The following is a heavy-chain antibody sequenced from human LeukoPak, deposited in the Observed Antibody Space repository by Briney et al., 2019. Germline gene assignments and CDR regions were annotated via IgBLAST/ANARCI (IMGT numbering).Heavy chain of an antibody. J-gene: IGHJ4*02. V-gene: IGHV3-30*18. Sequence: GGSLRLSCAASGFTFSSYGIHWVRQAPGKGLDWVAVISYDGSNQYFADSVKGRFTTSRDNSKNTLYLQMNSLIPEDTAVYYCAKDIGYCSGTSCSAIDYWGQGTLVTVSS. CDR3: AKDIGYCSGTSCSAIDY. CDR2: ISYDGSNQ. D-gene: IGHD2-15*01. CDR1: GFTFSSYG.